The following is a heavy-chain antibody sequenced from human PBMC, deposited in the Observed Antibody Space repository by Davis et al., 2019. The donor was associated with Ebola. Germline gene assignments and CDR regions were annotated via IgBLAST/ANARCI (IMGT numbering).Heavy chain of an antibody. CDR1: GYRFTNYW. Sequence: GESLKISCQGSGYRFTNYWISWVRQMPGKGLEWMGRIAPSDSDTRYRPSFQGHVTISVDKSISTTFLQWSSLEASDTAMYYCATHCITTSCHAPSWGQGTLVTVSS. CDR2: IAPSDSDT. V-gene: IGHV5-10-1*01. CDR3: ATHCITTSCHAPS. D-gene: IGHD2-2*01. J-gene: IGHJ5*02.